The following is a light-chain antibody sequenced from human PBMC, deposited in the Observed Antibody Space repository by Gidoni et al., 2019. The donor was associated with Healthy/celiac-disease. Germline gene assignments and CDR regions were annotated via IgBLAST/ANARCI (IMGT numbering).Light chain of an antibody. Sequence: QSVLTPPPSVSVAPGQRVTISCTGSSSNIGAGYDVHWYQQLPGTAPKLLIYGNSNRPSGVSDRFSGSKSGTSASLAITGLQAEDEADYYCQSYDSSLSGYVVFGGGTKLTVL. CDR2: GNS. V-gene: IGLV1-40*01. CDR1: SSNIGAGYD. CDR3: QSYDSSLSGYVV. J-gene: IGLJ2*01.